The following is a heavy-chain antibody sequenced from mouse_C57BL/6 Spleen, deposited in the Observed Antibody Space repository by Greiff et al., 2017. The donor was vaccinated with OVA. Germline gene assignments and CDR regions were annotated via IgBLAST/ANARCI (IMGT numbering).Heavy chain of an antibody. CDR1: GYTFTDYY. Sequence: EVQLVESGPELVKPGASVKISCKASGYTFTDYYMNWVKQSHGKSLEWIGDINPNNGGTSYNQKFKGKATLTVDKSSSTAYMELRSLTSEDSAVYYCARLVDYWGQGTSVTVSS. CDR2: INPNNGGT. V-gene: IGHV1-26*01. J-gene: IGHJ4*01. CDR3: ARLVDY.